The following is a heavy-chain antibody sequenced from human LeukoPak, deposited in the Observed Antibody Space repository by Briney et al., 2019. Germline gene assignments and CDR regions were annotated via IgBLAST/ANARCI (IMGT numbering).Heavy chain of an antibody. CDR3: ARDYIVVVPAATYWYFDL. CDR2: IYTSGST. V-gene: IGHV4-4*07. Sequence: SETLSLTCTVSGGSISSYYWSWIRQPAGKGLEWTGRIYTSGSTNYNPSLKSRVTMSVDTSKNQFSLKLSSVTAADTAVYYCARDYIVVVPAATYWYFDLWGRGTLVTVSS. J-gene: IGHJ2*01. D-gene: IGHD2-2*01. CDR1: GGSISSYY.